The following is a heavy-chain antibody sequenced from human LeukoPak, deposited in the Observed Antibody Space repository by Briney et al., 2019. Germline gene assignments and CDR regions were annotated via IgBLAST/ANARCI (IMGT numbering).Heavy chain of an antibody. CDR1: GGSFSGYY. CDR3: ARGRGY. Sequence: ASETLSLTCAVYGGSFSGYYWSWIRQHPGKGLEWIGEINHSGSTNYNPSLKSRVTISVDTSKNQFSLKLSSVTAADTAVYYCARGRGYWGQGTLVTVSS. CDR2: INHSGST. D-gene: IGHD3-10*01. J-gene: IGHJ4*02. V-gene: IGHV4-34*01.